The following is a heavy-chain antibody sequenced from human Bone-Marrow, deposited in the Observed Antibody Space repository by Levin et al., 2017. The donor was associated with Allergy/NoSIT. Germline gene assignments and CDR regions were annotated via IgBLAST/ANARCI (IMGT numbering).Heavy chain of an antibody. CDR2: IFYTGNT. D-gene: IGHD4-17*01. V-gene: IGHV4-39*01. CDR1: GGSISTTSYY. J-gene: IGHJ4*02. CDR3: ARHSVTII. Sequence: SETLSLTCTVSGGSISTTSYYWGWIRQPPGKGLEWIGSIFYTGNTYYNPSLKSRVTISVDTSRNQFSLKLSSVTAADTAVYYCARHSVTIIWGQGTLVTVSS.